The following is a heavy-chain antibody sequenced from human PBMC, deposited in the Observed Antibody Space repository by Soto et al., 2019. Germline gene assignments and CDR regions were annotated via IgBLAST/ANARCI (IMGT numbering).Heavy chain of an antibody. CDR1: GGSISSSSYY. V-gene: IGHV4-39*01. J-gene: IGHJ4*02. CDR2: IYYSGST. Sequence: QLQLQESGPGLVKPSETLSLTCTVSGGSISSSSYYWGWIRQPPGKGLEWIGSIYYSGSTYYNPSLKIRVTISVDTSKNQFSLKLSSVTAADTAVYYCARHVKAGGSYYFDYWGQGTLVTVSS. CDR3: ARHVKAGGSYYFDY. D-gene: IGHD1-26*01.